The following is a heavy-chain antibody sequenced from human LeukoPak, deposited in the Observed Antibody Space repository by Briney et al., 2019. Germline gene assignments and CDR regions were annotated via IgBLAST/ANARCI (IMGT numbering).Heavy chain of an antibody. Sequence: GGSLRLSCAASGFTFSSYGMHWVRQAPGKGLEWVAVIWSDGSNKYYADSVKGRFTISRDNSKNTLHLQMNSLRAEDTAVYYCARADCGGDCYVDYWGQGTLSPSPQ. J-gene: IGHJ4*02. CDR2: IWSDGSNK. V-gene: IGHV3-33*01. CDR3: ARADCGGDCYVDY. CDR1: GFTFSSYG. D-gene: IGHD2-21*02.